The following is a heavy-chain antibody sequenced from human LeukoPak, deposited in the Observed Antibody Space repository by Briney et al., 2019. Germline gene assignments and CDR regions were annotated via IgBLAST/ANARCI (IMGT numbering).Heavy chain of an antibody. CDR2: ISAYNGNT. D-gene: IGHD3-10*01. J-gene: IGHJ4*02. Sequence: ASVKVSCKASGYTFTRYYMHWVRQAPGQGLEWMGWISAYNGNTNYAQKLQGRVTMTTDTSTSTAYMELRSLRSDDTAVYYCARVSRGVREKYYWGQGTLVTVSS. V-gene: IGHV1-18*04. CDR3: ARVSRGVREKYY. CDR1: GYTFTRYY.